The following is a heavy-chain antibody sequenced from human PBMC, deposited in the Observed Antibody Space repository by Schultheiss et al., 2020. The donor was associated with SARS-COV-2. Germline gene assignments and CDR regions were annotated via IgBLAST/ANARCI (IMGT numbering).Heavy chain of an antibody. Sequence: GGSLRLSCAASGFTFSSYAMSWVRQAPGGGLEWVAVISYDGSNKYYADSVRGRFTISRDNSKNTLYLQMNSLRAEDTAVYYCARSGRAYQLLGGYFDYWGQGTLVTVSS. CDR2: ISYDGSNK. D-gene: IGHD2-2*01. V-gene: IGHV3-30*01. CDR1: GFTFSSYA. CDR3: ARSGRAYQLLGGYFDY. J-gene: IGHJ4*02.